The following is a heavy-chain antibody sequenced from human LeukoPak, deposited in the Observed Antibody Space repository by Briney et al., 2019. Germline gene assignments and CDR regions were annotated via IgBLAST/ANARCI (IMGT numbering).Heavy chain of an antibody. CDR3: TRDRSRAEDD. Sequence: GGSLRLSCAGSGFTFNSFMMHWVRQAPGKGLEYVSAISTSGDSTYYVNSVKGRFTISRDNANNLLYLQMNSLRGEDTAVYYCTRDRSRAEDDWGQGTLVTVSS. CDR1: GFTFNSFM. CDR2: ISTSGDST. D-gene: IGHD1-14*01. J-gene: IGHJ4*02. V-gene: IGHV3-64*01.